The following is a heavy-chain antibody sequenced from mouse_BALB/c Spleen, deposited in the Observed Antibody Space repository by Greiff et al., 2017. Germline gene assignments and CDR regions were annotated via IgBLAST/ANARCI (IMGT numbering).Heavy chain of an antibody. V-gene: IGHV2-2*02. J-gene: IGHJ3*01. CDR1: GFSLTSYG. D-gene: IGHD1-1*02. Sequence: QVQLKQSGPGLVQPSQSLSITCTASGFSLTSYGVHWVRQSPGKGLEWLGVICSGGSTDYNAAFISRLSISKDNSKSQVFFKMNSLQANDTAIYYCARGGSYAWFAYWGQGTLVTVSA. CDR3: ARGGSYAWFAY. CDR2: ICSGGST.